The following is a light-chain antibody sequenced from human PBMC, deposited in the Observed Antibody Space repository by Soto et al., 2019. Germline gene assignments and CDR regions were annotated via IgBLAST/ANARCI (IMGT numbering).Light chain of an antibody. CDR2: DVS. Sequence: QSVVSQPGSVFGPPGRWIINSCPGTSSDVGGYNYVSWYQHHPGKAPKLIIYDVSNRPSGVSIRFSGSKSDNTASLTISGLQPEDEADYHCSSYTTSNTRQIVFGTGTKVTVL. V-gene: IGLV2-14*03. J-gene: IGLJ1*01. CDR1: SSDVGGYNY. CDR3: SSYTTSNTRQIV.